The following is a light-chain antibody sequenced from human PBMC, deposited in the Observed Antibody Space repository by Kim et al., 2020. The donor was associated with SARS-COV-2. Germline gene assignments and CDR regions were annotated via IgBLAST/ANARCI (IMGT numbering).Light chain of an antibody. J-gene: IGKJ2*01. V-gene: IGKV3D-20*01. CDR1: QSIASNS. CDR3: QQYDDSAHT. CDR2: DVS. Sequence: SPGERATLSCGASQSIASNSLAWYQQKPGLAPRLLIYDVSTRDSGIPDRFSGSGSGTEFTLTISRLEPEDFAVYYCQQYDDSAHTFGQGTKVDIK.